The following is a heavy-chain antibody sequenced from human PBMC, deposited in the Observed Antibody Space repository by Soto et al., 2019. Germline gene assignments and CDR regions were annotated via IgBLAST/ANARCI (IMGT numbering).Heavy chain of an antibody. CDR2: INAGYGYT. D-gene: IGHD1-26*01. V-gene: IGHV1-3*01. CDR1: GYTFSSYA. J-gene: IGHJ4*02. CDR3: ARYTGSNSLFDS. Sequence: ASVKVSCKASGYTFSSYAMHWVRQAPGQRLEWMGWINAGYGYTKSAQKFQARVTLTRDTSISTAYMGLRSLRSEDTAVYFCARYTGSNSLFDSWGQGTLVTVSS.